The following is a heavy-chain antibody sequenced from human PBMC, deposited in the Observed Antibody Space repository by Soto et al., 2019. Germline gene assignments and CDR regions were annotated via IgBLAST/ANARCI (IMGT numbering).Heavy chain of an antibody. CDR2: IDPSDSYT. CDR3: ARHYYYYYGMDV. J-gene: IGHJ6*02. V-gene: IGHV5-10-1*01. Sequence: GESLKISCNGYGYSFTSYWISWVRQMPGEGLEWMGRIDPSDSYTNYSPSFQGHVTISADKSISTAYLQWSSLKASDTAMYYCARHYYYYYGMDVWGQGTTVTVSS. CDR1: GYSFTSYW.